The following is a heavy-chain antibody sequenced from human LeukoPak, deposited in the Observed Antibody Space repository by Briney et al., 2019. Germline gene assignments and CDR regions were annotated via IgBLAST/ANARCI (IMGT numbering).Heavy chain of an antibody. D-gene: IGHD3-10*01. CDR2: ISSSSSYI. Sequence: PGGSLRLSCAASGFTFSSYSMNWVRQAPGKGLEWVSSISSSSSYIYYADSVKGRFTISRDNAKNSLYLQMNSLRAEDTAVYYCARDRAIWFGELLWGQGTLVTVSS. J-gene: IGHJ4*02. V-gene: IGHV3-21*01. CDR1: GFTFSSYS. CDR3: ARDRAIWFGELL.